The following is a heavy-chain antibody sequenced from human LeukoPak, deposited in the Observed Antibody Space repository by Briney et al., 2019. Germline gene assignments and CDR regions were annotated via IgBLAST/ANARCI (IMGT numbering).Heavy chain of an antibody. J-gene: IGHJ6*02. Sequence: GRSLRLSCAASGFTFSSYGMHWVRQAPGKGLEWVAVIWYDGSNKYYADSVKGRFTISRDNSKNTLYLQMNSLRAEDTAVYYCAKLRPHGPFYYYYYGMDVWGQGTTVTVSS. D-gene: IGHD3/OR15-3a*01. CDR3: AKLRPHGPFYYYYYGMDV. CDR2: IWYDGSNK. CDR1: GFTFSSYG. V-gene: IGHV3-33*06.